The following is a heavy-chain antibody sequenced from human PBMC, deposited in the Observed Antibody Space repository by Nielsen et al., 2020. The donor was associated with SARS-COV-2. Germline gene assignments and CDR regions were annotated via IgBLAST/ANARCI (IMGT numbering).Heavy chain of an antibody. CDR2: ISAYNGNT. CDR1: GGTFSAFT. J-gene: IGHJ4*02. D-gene: IGHD5-24*01. V-gene: IGHV1-18*01. CDR3: ARDRGDGYNY. Sequence: ASVKVSCKASGGTFSAFTLNWVRQAPGQGLEWMGWISAYNGNTNYAQKLQGRVTMTTDTSTSTAYMELRSLRSDDTAVYYCARDRGDGYNYWGQGTLVTVSS.